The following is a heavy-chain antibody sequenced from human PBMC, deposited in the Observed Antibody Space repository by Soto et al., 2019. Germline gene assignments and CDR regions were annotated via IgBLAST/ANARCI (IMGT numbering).Heavy chain of an antibody. D-gene: IGHD6-13*01. J-gene: IGHJ4*02. V-gene: IGHV4-34*01. CDR3: ARFLSSSSLITIDY. Sequence: QVQLQQWGAGLLKPSQTLSLTCAVYGGSFSDYYWSWIRQPPGKGLEWIGEINHSGSTNYNPSLKSRVTISVDTSKNQFSLKLSSVTAADTAVYYCARFLSSSSLITIDYWGQGTLVTVSS. CDR2: INHSGST. CDR1: GGSFSDYY.